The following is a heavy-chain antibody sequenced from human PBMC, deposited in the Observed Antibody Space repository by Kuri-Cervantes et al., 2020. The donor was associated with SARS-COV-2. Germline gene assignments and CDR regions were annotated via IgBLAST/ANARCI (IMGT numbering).Heavy chain of an antibody. CDR3: ARLGGYRSGYNWFDP. CDR2: VYYTGST. Sequence: SETLSLTCTVSGGSISSSSYYWGWVRQPPGKGLEWIGNVYYTGSTYYNPPLKSRVTISVDTSGKEFSLKLTSVTAADTAVYYCARLGGYRSGYNWFDPWGQGTLVTVSS. J-gene: IGHJ5*02. CDR1: GGSISSSSYY. D-gene: IGHD5-18*01. V-gene: IGHV4-39*01.